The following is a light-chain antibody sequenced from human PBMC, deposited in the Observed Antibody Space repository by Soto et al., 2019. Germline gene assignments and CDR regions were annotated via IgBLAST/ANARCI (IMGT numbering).Light chain of an antibody. V-gene: IGLV2-14*02. CDR3: SSFAGGNIYV. CDR2: EGS. J-gene: IGLJ1*01. Sequence: QSALTQPASVSGSPGQSITISCTGTSSDVGGYDLVSWYQQHPGIAPKLIIYEGSKRPSGISNRFSGSKSGYTASLTVSGLQAEDEADYYCSSFAGGNIYVFGTGTKLTVL. CDR1: SSDVGGYDL.